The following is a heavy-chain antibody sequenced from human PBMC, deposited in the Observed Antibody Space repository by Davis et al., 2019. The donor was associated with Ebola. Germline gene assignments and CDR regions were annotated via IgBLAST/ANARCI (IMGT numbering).Heavy chain of an antibody. V-gene: IGHV3-43D*03. CDR1: GFMFSDYA. CDR2: ISWDGVAA. CDR3: ARDTKAAHAP. J-gene: IGHJ5*02. Sequence: GESLKISCAASGFMFSDYAMHWVRQPPGKGLEWVALISWDGVAAYYAYSVKGRFTISRDNAKNSLYLQMNSLRAEDTAVYYCARDTKAAHAPWGQGTLVTVSS. D-gene: IGHD6-6*01.